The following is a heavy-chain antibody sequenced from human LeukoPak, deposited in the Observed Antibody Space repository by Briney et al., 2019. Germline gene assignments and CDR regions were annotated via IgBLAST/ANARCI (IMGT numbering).Heavy chain of an antibody. CDR2: IYHSGST. CDR3: AREVSGGYLYYYYYYMDV. CDR1: GGSISSYY. J-gene: IGHJ6*03. Sequence: SETLSLTCTVSGGSISSYYWSWIRQPPGKGLEWIGEIYHSGSTNYNPSLKSRVTISVDKSKNQFSLKLSSVTAADTAVYYCAREVSGGYLYYYYYYMDVWGKGTTVTVSS. D-gene: IGHD1-1*01. V-gene: IGHV4-59*12.